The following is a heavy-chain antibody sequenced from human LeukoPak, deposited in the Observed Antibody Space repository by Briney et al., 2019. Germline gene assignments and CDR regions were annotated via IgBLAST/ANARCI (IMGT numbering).Heavy chain of an antibody. V-gene: IGHV3-21*01. Sequence: CGMNWVRQAPGKGLEWVSSISSRSSYIYYADSVKGRFTISRDNAKNSLYLQMNSLRAEDTAVYYCARDWGDYADYGGAFGIWGQGTMVTVSS. J-gene: IGHJ3*02. D-gene: IGHD4-17*01. CDR3: ARDWGDYADYGGAFGI. CDR2: ISSRSSYI. CDR1: CG.